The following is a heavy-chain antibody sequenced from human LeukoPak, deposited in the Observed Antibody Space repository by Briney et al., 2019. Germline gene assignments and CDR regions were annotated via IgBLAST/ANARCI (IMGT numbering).Heavy chain of an antibody. Sequence: GESLKISRKGSGYSFTSYWIGWVRQMPGKGLEWMGIIYPGDSDTRYSPSFQGRVTISADKSISTAYLQWSSLKASDTAMYYCARHSLVDTAMVEFDCWGQGTLVTVSS. CDR2: IYPGDSDT. V-gene: IGHV5-51*01. D-gene: IGHD5-18*01. CDR3: ARHSLVDTAMVEFDC. J-gene: IGHJ4*02. CDR1: GYSFTSYW.